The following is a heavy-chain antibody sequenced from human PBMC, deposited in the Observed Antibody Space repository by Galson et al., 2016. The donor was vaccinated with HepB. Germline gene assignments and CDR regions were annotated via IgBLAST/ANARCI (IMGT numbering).Heavy chain of an antibody. D-gene: IGHD2-21*02. CDR3: ARGPLPPSCGGDCSTWEAYFDH. CDR1: GGYSSSYP. Sequence: SVKVSCKASGGYSSSYPISWVRQAPGQGLEWMGGIIPLLSTANYAQKFQARVTITADEATNTAYMELSSLTYEDTAVYYCARGPLPPSCGGDCSTWEAYFDHWGQGILVTVSS. CDR2: IIPLLSTA. V-gene: IGHV1-69*13. J-gene: IGHJ4*02.